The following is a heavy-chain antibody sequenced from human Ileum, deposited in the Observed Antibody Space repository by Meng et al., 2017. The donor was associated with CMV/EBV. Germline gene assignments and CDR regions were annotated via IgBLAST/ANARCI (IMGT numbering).Heavy chain of an antibody. CDR1: GFTFSSYS. Sequence: GGSLRLSCAASGFTFSSYSMNWVRQAPGKGLVWDSRNNSDGSNTSNADSVKGRFTISRDNAKNTLYVQMHSLRVEDTAIYYCAREAFLDDFDIWGQGTMVTVSS. D-gene: IGHD3-3*02. V-gene: IGHV3-74*01. J-gene: IGHJ3*02. CDR3: AREAFLDDFDI. CDR2: NNSDGSNT.